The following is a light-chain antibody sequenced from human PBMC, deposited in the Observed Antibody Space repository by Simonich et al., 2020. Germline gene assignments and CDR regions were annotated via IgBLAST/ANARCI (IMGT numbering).Light chain of an antibody. CDR3: CSYAGSSTVV. CDR2: EDS. Sequence: HSALTQPASVSCFPGPSITISCTGTSSDVVSYNRVSCSQQHPGKAPKFMIYEDSKRPSGVSNRFSGSKSGNTASLTISGLQAEDEADYYCCSYAGSSTVVFGGGTKLTVL. CDR1: SSDVVSYNR. J-gene: IGLJ2*01. V-gene: IGLV2-23*01.